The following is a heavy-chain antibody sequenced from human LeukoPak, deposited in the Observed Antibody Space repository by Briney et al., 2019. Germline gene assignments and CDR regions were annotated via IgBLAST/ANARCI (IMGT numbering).Heavy chain of an antibody. Sequence: SETLSLTCAVSGYSISSGYYWGWIRPPPGKGLEWIGSIYHGGTIYYKPSLKSRVTISADTSRNQFSLKLSSVTAADTAVYYCASRNYDILIGPPDDYWGQGILVTVSS. V-gene: IGHV4-38-2*01. D-gene: IGHD3-9*01. CDR2: IYHGGTI. J-gene: IGHJ4*02. CDR3: ASRNYDILIGPPDDY. CDR1: GYSISSGYY.